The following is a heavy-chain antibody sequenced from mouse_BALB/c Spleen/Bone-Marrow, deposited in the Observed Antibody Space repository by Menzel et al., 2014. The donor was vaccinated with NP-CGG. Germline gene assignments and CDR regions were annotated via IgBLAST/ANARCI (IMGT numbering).Heavy chain of an antibody. Sequence: EVKLVESGAELVKPGASVKLSCTASGFNIKDNYIHWVKQRPGQGLEWIGRIDPANGITKYGPKFQGKTTITTDTSSNTAYLQLSSLTSEDTAVYYCARSGDGPFAYWGQGTLVTVSA. CDR3: ARSGDGPFAY. CDR1: GFNIKDNY. V-gene: IGHV14-3*02. D-gene: IGHD2-3*01. J-gene: IGHJ3*01. CDR2: IDPANGIT.